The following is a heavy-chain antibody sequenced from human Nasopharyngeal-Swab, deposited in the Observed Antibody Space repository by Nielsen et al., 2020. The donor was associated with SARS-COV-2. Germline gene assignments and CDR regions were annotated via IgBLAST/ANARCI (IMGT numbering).Heavy chain of an antibody. CDR2: IIPIFGTA. J-gene: IGHJ6*03. D-gene: IGHD2-2*01. V-gene: IGHV1-69*13. Sequence: SVKVSCKASGGTFSSYAISWVRQAPGQGLEWMGGIIPIFGTANYAQKFQGRVTITADESTSTAYMELSSLRSEDTAVYYCARLKVGDCSSTSCYDYYYYYYIDVWGKGTTVTVSS. CDR1: GGTFSSYA. CDR3: ARLKVGDCSSTSCYDYYYYYYIDV.